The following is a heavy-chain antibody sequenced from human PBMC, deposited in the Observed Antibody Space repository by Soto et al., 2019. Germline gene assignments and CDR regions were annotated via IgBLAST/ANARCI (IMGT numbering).Heavy chain of an antibody. CDR1: GGAFGSYA. V-gene: IGHV1-69*19. CDR3: TRHSGYSSGYWSQDF. Sequence: QVQLVQSGTEVKKPGSSVKVSCKASGGAFGSYAINWVRQAPGQGVEWMGGIVPMFDTTNYAQRFQGRVTVTADESTSTVNFELTTLRPEDTGMYYCTRHSGYSSGYWSQDFWGQGTLVTVSS. CDR2: IVPMFDTT. D-gene: IGHD5-12*01. J-gene: IGHJ4*02.